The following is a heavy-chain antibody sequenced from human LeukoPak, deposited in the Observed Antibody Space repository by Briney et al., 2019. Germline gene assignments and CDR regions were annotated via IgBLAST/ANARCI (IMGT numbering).Heavy chain of an antibody. V-gene: IGHV5-51*01. CDR2: IYPGDSDT. Sequence: GESLKISCKGSGYSFTSYWIGWVRQMPGKGLEWMGIIYPGDSDTRYSPSFQGQVTISADESISTAYLQWSSLKASDTAMYYCARGRLTTVVTPDYWGQGTLVTVSS. J-gene: IGHJ4*02. D-gene: IGHD4-23*01. CDR1: GYSFTSYW. CDR3: ARGRLTTVVTPDY.